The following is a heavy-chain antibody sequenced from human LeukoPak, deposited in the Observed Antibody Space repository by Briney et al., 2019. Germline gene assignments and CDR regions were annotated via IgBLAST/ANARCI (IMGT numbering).Heavy chain of an antibody. V-gene: IGHV4-59*08. CDR2: IYNTGST. Sequence: SETLSLTCAVSGGSISTYYWNWTRQPPGKGLEWIGYIYNTGSTIYNPSLKSRVTISVDTSKNQFSLRLSSVTAADTAVYYCARIAVAATGYNWFDPWGQGTLVTVSS. J-gene: IGHJ5*02. D-gene: IGHD6-19*01. CDR1: GGSISTYY. CDR3: ARIAVAATGYNWFDP.